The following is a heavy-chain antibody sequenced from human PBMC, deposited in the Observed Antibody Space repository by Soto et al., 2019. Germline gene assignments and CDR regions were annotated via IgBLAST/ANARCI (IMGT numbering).Heavy chain of an antibody. CDR2: IGAYNGNT. V-gene: IGHV1-18*01. CDR3: AREAPVAGVDY. J-gene: IGHJ4*02. Sequence: QVQLVQSGGEVKKPGASVKVSCKASGYTFTNYGISWVRQAPGQGLEWMAWIGAYNGNTNYARKFQGRVPVTRDTSTTTAYMELTSLRSDDTAVYYCAREAPVAGVDYWGQGTLVTVSS. CDR1: GYTFTNYG. D-gene: IGHD6-19*01.